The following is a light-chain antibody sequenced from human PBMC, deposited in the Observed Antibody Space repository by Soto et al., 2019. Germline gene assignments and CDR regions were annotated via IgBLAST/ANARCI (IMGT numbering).Light chain of an antibody. V-gene: IGLV2-14*03. CDR1: SNDVGAYNY. J-gene: IGLJ1*01. Sequence: ALTQPASVSGSPGQSITVSCTGTSNDVGAYNYVSWYQQHPGTAPKLMIYDVSNRPSGVSNRFSGSKSGNTASLTISGLQAEDEADYYCTSYTSSRTYVFGTGTKVTVL. CDR2: DVS. CDR3: TSYTSSRTYV.